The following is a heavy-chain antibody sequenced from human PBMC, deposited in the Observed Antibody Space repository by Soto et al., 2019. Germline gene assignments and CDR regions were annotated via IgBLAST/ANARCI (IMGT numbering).Heavy chain of an antibody. V-gene: IGHV1-18*01. D-gene: IGHD1-26*01. CDR3: ASERGSYALDY. CDR2: ISADNGNT. J-gene: IGHJ4*02. CDR1: GYTFTSYV. Sequence: QVQLVQSGAEVKKPGASVKVSCKASGYTFTSYVISWVRQAPGQGLEWMGWISADNGNTNYAQKLQGRVTITTDTSTSTAYMGLRILRPDDTAVYYCASERGSYALDYGGQGTLVTVSS.